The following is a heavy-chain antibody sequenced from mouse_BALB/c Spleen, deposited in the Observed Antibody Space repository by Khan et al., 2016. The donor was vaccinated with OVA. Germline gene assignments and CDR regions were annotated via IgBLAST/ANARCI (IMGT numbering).Heavy chain of an antibody. D-gene: IGHD1-1*02. J-gene: IGHJ3*01. CDR2: INPSNGGT. V-gene: IGHV1S81*02. Sequence: VKLQESGAELVKPGASVRLSCKASGYTFTSYYLYWVKQRPGHGLEWIGDINPSNGGTNFNENFKTKATLTVDKYSSTAYMQLSSLTSEDSAVYFFTRSGYGAFAYWGQGTLVTVSA. CDR3: TRSGYGAFAY. CDR1: GYTFTSYY.